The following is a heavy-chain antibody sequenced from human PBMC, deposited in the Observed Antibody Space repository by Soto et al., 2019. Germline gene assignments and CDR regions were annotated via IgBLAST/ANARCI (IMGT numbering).Heavy chain of an antibody. D-gene: IGHD6-13*01. J-gene: IGHJ5*02. CDR2: ISAYNGNT. CDR3: ARTIQPGYSSSWYWKIGVEEGWFDP. Sequence: ASVKVSCKASGYTFTSYGISWVRQAPGQGLEWMGWISAYNGNTNYAQKLQGRVTMTTDTSTSTAYMELRSLRSDDTAVYYCARTIQPGYSSSWYWKIGVEEGWFDPWGQGTLVTVSS. V-gene: IGHV1-18*01. CDR1: GYTFTSYG.